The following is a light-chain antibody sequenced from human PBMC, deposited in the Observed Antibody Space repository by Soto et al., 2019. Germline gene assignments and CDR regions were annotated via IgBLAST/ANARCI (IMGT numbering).Light chain of an antibody. V-gene: IGKV3-15*01. Sequence: EIVLPQSPATLSVSPGERATLSCRASQNINNKLVCYKQNPGQAPRLLMSDAFIRPPSIPARFSGSGSGTEFTLTISSLQSEDFAVYYCQQYHSWSPITFGQGTRLEI. CDR2: DAF. J-gene: IGKJ5*01. CDR3: QQYHSWSPIT. CDR1: QNINNK.